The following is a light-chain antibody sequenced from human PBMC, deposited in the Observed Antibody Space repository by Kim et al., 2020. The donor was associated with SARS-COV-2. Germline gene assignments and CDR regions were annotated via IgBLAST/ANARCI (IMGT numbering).Light chain of an antibody. CDR2: GKD. Sequence: SSELTQDPSVSVALGQTVWISCQGDSLRTYFAYWYQKKPGQAPKLVIYGKDKRPSGIPARFSGSGSGNTASLTITGPQAEDEADYYCASRDNSGNLFVFGSGTKVTVL. CDR1: SLRTYF. V-gene: IGLV3-19*01. CDR3: ASRDNSGNLFV. J-gene: IGLJ1*01.